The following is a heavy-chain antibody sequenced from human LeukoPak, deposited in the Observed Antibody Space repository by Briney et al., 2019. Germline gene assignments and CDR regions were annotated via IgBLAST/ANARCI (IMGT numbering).Heavy chain of an antibody. CDR2: ISYDGRNK. Sequence: SGGSLRLSCAASGFTFSSYAMHWVRQAPGKGLEWVAGISYDGRNKYYADSVKGRFTISRDNSKNTLYLQMNSLRAQDTAVYYCTREDRYYYGSGSYDYWGQGTLVTVSS. CDR1: GFTFSSYA. D-gene: IGHD3-10*01. J-gene: IGHJ4*02. V-gene: IGHV3-30*04. CDR3: TREDRYYYGSGSYDY.